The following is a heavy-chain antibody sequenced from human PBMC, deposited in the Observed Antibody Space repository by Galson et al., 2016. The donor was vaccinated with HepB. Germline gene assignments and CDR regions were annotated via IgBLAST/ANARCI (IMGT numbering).Heavy chain of an antibody. D-gene: IGHD3-22*01. J-gene: IGHJ6*02. CDR2: INYIGTT. CDR3: ARGPADYYARSAYKYYDYYYVVDV. Sequence: SETLSLTCTVSGGSINTYYWSWIRQPPGKGLEWVGYINYIGTTNYSPSLKSRVSLSVDTSKNQFSLKLTSVTAADTAVYYCARGPADYYARSAYKYYDYYYVVDVWGQGTPVAVSS. CDR1: GGSINTYY. V-gene: IGHV4-59*01.